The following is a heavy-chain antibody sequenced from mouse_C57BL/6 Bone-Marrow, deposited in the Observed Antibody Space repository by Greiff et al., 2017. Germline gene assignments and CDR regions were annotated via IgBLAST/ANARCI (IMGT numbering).Heavy chain of an antibody. CDR2: IDPSDSYT. CDR3: ARRHYYGSSPFDY. D-gene: IGHD1-1*01. Sequence: QVQLQQPGAELVMPGASVKLSCKASGYTFTSYWMHWVKQRPGQGLEWIGEIDPSDSYTNYNQKFKGKSTLTVDKSSSTAYMQLSSLTSEDSAVYYCARRHYYGSSPFDYWGQGTTLTVSS. V-gene: IGHV1-69*01. CDR1: GYTFTSYW. J-gene: IGHJ2*01.